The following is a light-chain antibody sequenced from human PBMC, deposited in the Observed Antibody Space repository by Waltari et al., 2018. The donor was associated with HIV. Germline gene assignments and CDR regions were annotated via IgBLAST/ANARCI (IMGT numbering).Light chain of an antibody. CDR3: SSYGGSDNRVV. CDR2: DVN. Sequence: QSALTQPPSASGSPGQSVTISCTGTDSDFAVYNYVSWYQQHPGRAPKFLIYDVNKRPSGVPDRFSGSKSGNTASLTVSGLQADDEADYDCSSYGGSDNRVVFGGGTKLTVL. V-gene: IGLV2-8*01. J-gene: IGLJ2*01. CDR1: DSDFAVYNY.